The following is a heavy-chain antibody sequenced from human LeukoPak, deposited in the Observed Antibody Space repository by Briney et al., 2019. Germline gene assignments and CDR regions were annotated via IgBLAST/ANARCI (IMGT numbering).Heavy chain of an antibody. V-gene: IGHV3-23*01. Sequence: QPGGSLRLSCAASGFTFSSYAMSWVRQAPGKGLEWVSAISGSGGSTYYADSVKGRFTISRDNSKNTLYLQMNSLRAEDTAVYYCAKLIVVVPAAPADYWGQGTLVTVSS. J-gene: IGHJ4*02. CDR3: AKLIVVVPAAPADY. CDR1: GFTFSSYA. CDR2: ISGSGGST. D-gene: IGHD2-2*01.